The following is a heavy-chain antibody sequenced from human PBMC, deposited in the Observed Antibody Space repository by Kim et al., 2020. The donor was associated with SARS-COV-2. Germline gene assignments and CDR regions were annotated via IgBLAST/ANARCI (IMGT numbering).Heavy chain of an antibody. Sequence: GGSLRLSCAASGFTVSSNYMSWVRQAPGKGLEWVSVIYSGGSTYYADSVKGRFTISRDNSKNTLYLQMNSLRAEDTAVYYCARREARVAAAGTSGALDIWGQGTMVTVSS. CDR2: IYSGGST. J-gene: IGHJ3*02. CDR3: ARREARVAAAGTSGALDI. CDR1: GFTVSSNY. V-gene: IGHV3-53*01. D-gene: IGHD6-13*01.